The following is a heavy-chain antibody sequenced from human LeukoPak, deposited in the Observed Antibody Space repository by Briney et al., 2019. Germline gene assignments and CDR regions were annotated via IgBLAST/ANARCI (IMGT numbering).Heavy chain of an antibody. CDR2: IYYSGST. CDR3: ARDMVRGPPELSYYYYGMDV. J-gene: IGHJ6*02. Sequence: PSETLSLTCTVSGGSISSSSYYWSWIRQPPGKGLEWIGYIYYSGSTNYNPSLKSRVTISVDTSKNQFSLKLSSVTAADTAVYYCARDMVRGPPELSYYYYGMDVWGQGTTVTVSS. CDR1: GGSISSSSYY. V-gene: IGHV4-61*01. D-gene: IGHD3-10*01.